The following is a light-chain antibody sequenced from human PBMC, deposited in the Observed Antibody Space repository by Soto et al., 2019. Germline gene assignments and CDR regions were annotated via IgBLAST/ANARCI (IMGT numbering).Light chain of an antibody. CDR3: CSYAGTIVHVV. CDR2: EGS. Sequence: QSALTQPASVSGSPGQSITISCTGTSSDVGSYNLVSWYQQYPGRAPKLIIYEGSKRPSGVSDRFSASKSGSTASLRISGLQAEDEADYYCCSYAGTIVHVVFGGGTKLTVL. J-gene: IGLJ2*01. CDR1: SSDVGSYNL. V-gene: IGLV2-23*01.